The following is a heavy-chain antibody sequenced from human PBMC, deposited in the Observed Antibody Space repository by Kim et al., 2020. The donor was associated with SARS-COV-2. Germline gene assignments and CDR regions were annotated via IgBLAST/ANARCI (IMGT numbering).Heavy chain of an antibody. J-gene: IGHJ5*02. CDR3: ARDGGGFRELGS. V-gene: IGHV4-31*02. D-gene: IGHD3-10*01. Sequence: YTTPSLKSRVTKSVDTLKNQFSLKRSVVTAADTAVYYCARDGGGFRELGSWGQGTLVTVSS.